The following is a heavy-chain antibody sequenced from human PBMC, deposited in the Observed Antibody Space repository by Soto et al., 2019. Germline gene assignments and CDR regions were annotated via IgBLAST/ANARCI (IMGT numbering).Heavy chain of an antibody. V-gene: IGHV3-23*01. D-gene: IGHD3-22*01. J-gene: IGHJ4*02. CDR1: GFTVSSYA. Sequence: PGGSLRLSCAASGFTVSSYAMSWVRQAPGKGLEWVSAISGSGGSTYYADSVKGRFTISRDNSKNTLYLQMNSLRAEDTAVYYCAKGGPTYYYDSSGYYPLGYWGQGTLVTVSS. CDR3: AKGGPTYYYDSSGYYPLGY. CDR2: ISGSGGST.